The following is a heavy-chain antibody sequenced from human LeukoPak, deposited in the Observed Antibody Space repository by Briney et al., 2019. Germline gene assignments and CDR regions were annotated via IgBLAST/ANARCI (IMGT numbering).Heavy chain of an antibody. J-gene: IGHJ4*02. D-gene: IGHD1-26*01. CDR3: ARGGAYSGSCVGEVSNYFDY. Sequence: GGSLRLSCAASGFTFSSYSMNWVRQAPGKGLEWVSSISSSSRYIYYADSVKGRFTISRDNAKNSLYLQMNSLRAEDTAVYYCARGGAYSGSCVGEVSNYFDYWGQGTLVTVSS. V-gene: IGHV3-21*01. CDR1: GFTFSSYS. CDR2: ISSSSRYI.